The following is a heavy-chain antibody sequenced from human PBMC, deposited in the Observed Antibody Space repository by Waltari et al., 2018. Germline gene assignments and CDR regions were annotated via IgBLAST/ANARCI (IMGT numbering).Heavy chain of an antibody. V-gene: IGHV1-69*11. D-gene: IGHD3-22*01. CDR2: IIPILGRI. CDR1: GGTFRNSA. CDR3: ARSQTRVYEGYYDVSGYYYFDAFDV. J-gene: IGHJ3*01. Sequence: QVHLVQSGAEVKRTGSSVKVSCTASGGTFRNSAISWVRQAPGQGPEWMGGIIPILGRITYAQKFQDRLTITADGSTGTAYMELSSLRSEDTATYFCARSQTRVYEGYYDVSGYYYFDAFDVWGQGTMVTVSS.